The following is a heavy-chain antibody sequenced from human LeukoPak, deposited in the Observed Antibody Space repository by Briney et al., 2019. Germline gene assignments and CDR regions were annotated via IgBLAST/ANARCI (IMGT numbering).Heavy chain of an antibody. D-gene: IGHD3-9*01. CDR2: ISYDGSNK. J-gene: IGHJ4*02. CDR3: AEDGIRDFDWLLWSPYYFDY. Sequence: GGSLRLSCAASGFTFSSYAMHWVRQAPGKGLEWVAVISYDGSNKYYADSVKGRFTISRDNSKNTLYPQMNSLRAEDTAFYFRAEDGIRDFDWLLWSPYYFDYWGQGTLVTVSS. V-gene: IGHV3-30-3*01. CDR1: GFTFSSYA.